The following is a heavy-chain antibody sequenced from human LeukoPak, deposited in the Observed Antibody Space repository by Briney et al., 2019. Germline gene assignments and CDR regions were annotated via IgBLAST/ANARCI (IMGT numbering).Heavy chain of an antibody. CDR3: AKAPGIAVAGRGPGFDY. CDR1: GFTFSSYG. V-gene: IGHV3-30*18. Sequence: GGSLRLSCAASGFTFSSYGMHWVRQAPGKGLEWVAVISYDGSNKYYADSVEGRFTISRDNSKNTLYLQMNSLRAEDTAVYYCAKAPGIAVAGRGPGFDYWGQGTLVTVSS. CDR2: ISYDGSNK. D-gene: IGHD6-19*01. J-gene: IGHJ4*02.